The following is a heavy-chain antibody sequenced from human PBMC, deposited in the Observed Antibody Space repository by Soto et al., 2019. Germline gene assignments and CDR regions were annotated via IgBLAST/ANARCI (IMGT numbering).Heavy chain of an antibody. D-gene: IGHD3-3*01. V-gene: IGHV1-69*01. Sequence: QVQLVQSGAEVKKAGSSVKVSCKASGDTFSRSAFAWVRQAPGQGPEWMGGMMPVYGSANYAEKFRGRLTISADDSTSTIYMELSSLTSDDTGVYYCARGGGTIFGAVILQGGHGMDVWGQGTTVSVSS. J-gene: IGHJ6*02. CDR2: MMPVYGSA. CDR1: GDTFSRSA. CDR3: ARGGGTIFGAVILQGGHGMDV.